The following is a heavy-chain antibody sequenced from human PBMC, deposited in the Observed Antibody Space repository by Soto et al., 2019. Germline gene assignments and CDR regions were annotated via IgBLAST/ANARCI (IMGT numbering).Heavy chain of an antibody. V-gene: IGHV3-66*01. CDR2: IYSGGST. D-gene: IGHD5-12*01. CDR3: ARDHIVATRYAFDI. Sequence: WGSLRLSWAAAGFTVSSNYISRVRQAPGKGLEWVSVIYSGGSTYYADSVKGRFTISRDNSKNTLYLQMNSLRAENTAVYYCARDHIVATRYAFDIWGQGTMVTVSS. CDR1: GFTVSSNY. J-gene: IGHJ3*02.